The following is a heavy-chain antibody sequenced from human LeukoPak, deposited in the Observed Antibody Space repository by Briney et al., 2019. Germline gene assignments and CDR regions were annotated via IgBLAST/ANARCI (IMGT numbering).Heavy chain of an antibody. CDR3: ANSRDGYNFFDP. CDR2: IYSGGNT. CDR1: GFTVSSSY. D-gene: IGHD5-24*01. V-gene: IGHV3-53*01. Sequence: GGYLRLSCAASGFTVSSSYMSWVRQAPGKGLEWVSVIYSGGNTYYADSVKGRFTISRDNSKNTLYLQMNSLRAEDTAVYHCANSRDGYNFFDPWGQGTLVTVSS. J-gene: IGHJ5*02.